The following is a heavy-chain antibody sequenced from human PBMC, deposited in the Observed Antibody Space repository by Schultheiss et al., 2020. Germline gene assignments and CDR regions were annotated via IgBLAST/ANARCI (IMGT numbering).Heavy chain of an antibody. J-gene: IGHJ6*02. V-gene: IGHV1-24*01. CDR1: GYTLTELS. Sequence: ASVKVSCKVSGYTLTELSMHWVRQAPGKGLEWMGGFDPEDGETIYAQKFQGRVTMTEDTSTDTAYMELSSLRSEDTAVYYCATGIWEYYSYYYGMDVWGQGTTVTVSS. D-gene: IGHD2/OR15-2a*01. CDR3: ATGIWEYYSYYYGMDV. CDR2: FDPEDGET.